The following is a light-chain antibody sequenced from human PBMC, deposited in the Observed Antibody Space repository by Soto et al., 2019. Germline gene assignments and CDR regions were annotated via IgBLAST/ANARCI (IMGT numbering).Light chain of an antibody. CDR2: GNS. CDR1: SSNIGAGYD. J-gene: IGLJ1*01. CDR3: QSYDSSLNDYV. V-gene: IGLV1-40*01. Sequence: QSVLTQPPSVSGAPGQRVTISCSGSSSNIGAGYDVHWYQQVPGTAPKLLIYGNSNRPSGVPDRFSGSKSGNSASLAITGLQAEDEADYYCQSYDSSLNDYVFGTGTKLTVL.